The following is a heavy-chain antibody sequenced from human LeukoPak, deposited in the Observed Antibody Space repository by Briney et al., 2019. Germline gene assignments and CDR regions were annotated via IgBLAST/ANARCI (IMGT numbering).Heavy chain of an antibody. Sequence: PGGSLRPSCAASGFTLDAFAMHWVRQAPGKGLEWVSLIDKDGRKTYYADSVKGRFTISRDNSKNSLYLQMNSLRTEDTALYYCATWAFYHSLDVWGRGATVIVSS. D-gene: IGHD1-26*01. CDR1: GFTLDAFA. CDR3: ATWAFYHSLDV. J-gene: IGHJ6*02. CDR2: IDKDGRKT. V-gene: IGHV3-43*02.